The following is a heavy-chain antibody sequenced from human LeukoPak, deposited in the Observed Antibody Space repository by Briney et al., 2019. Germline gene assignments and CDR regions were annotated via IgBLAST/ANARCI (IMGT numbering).Heavy chain of an antibody. J-gene: IGHJ4*02. CDR1: GFRFSNYW. CDR2: IRYDGNDK. V-gene: IGHV3-30*02. CDR3: VKGGRSSWYSYFDY. D-gene: IGHD6-13*01. Sequence: GGSLRHSCAASGFRFSNYWMNWIRQAPGKGLEWVAFIRYDGNDKYYADSVKGRFTISRDNSKKMLSLQMNSLRAEDTAVYYCVKGGRSSWYSYFDYWGQGTLVTVSS.